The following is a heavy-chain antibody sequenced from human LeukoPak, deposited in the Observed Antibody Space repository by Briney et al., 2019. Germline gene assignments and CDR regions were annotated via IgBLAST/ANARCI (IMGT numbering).Heavy chain of an antibody. D-gene: IGHD3-10*01. CDR2: IYSRVT. CDR3: ARDSGTTGEVKFDP. Sequence: SETLSLTCTVSGGSISSYYLSWIRQPAGKGLEWIGRIYSRVTTYNPSLKSRVTMSADTSRNHVSLTLNSVTAADTAVYYCARDSGTTGEVKFDPWGQGTLVTVSS. J-gene: IGHJ5*02. CDR1: GGSISSYY. V-gene: IGHV4-4*07.